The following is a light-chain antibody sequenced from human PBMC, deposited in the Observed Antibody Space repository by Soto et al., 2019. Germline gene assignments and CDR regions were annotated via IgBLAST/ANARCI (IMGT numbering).Light chain of an antibody. J-gene: IGKJ1*01. Sequence: IVLTQSPGILFLSPGERANLXCRASQSFSSGSLAWYQQKPGKVPTLLXXDASTRATGIQARLSGSGSGKKFTLNISSLQSEDFAVYHWKQYNNWPPWTFGQGTKVDI. CDR3: KQYNNWPPWT. V-gene: IGKV3-15*01. CDR2: DAS. CDR1: QSFSSG.